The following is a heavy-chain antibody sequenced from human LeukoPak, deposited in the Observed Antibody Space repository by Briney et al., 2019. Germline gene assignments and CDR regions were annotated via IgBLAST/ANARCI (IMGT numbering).Heavy chain of an antibody. CDR3: ARGRYSSSWSRRYYYYYMDV. Sequence: PSETLSLTCAVYGGSFSGYYWSWIRQPPGKGLEWIGEINHSGSTNYNPSLKSRVTISVDTSKNQFSLKLSPVTAADTAVYYCARGRYSSSWSRRYYYYYMDVWGKGTTVTVSS. CDR2: INHSGST. J-gene: IGHJ6*03. CDR1: GGSFSGYY. V-gene: IGHV4-34*01. D-gene: IGHD6-13*01.